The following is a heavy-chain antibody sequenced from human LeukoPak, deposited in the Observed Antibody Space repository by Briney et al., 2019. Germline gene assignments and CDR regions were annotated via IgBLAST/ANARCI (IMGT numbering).Heavy chain of an antibody. J-gene: IGHJ6*02. CDR1: GFTFSSYA. D-gene: IGHD6-13*01. Sequence: GGSLRLSCAASGFTFSSYAMSWVRQAPGKGLEWDSAISGSGGSTYYADSVKGRFTISRDNSKNTLYLQMNSLRAEDTAVYYCAKAASSSWPSYYYGMDVWGQGTTVTVSS. CDR3: AKAASSSWPSYYYGMDV. CDR2: ISGSGGST. V-gene: IGHV3-23*01.